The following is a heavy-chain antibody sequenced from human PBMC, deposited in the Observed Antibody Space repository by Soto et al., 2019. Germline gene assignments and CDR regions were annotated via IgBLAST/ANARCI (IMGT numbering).Heavy chain of an antibody. D-gene: IGHD2-15*01. Sequence: EVQLVESGGDLVQPGGSLRLSCAASGFTLSASWMSWVRQAPGKGLEWVANMNEDGSEKYYVDSVKGRFTISRDNAKNSLYLQMNSLRAEDTAVYYCASDKRWHDAFDIWGQGTMVTVSS. V-gene: IGHV3-7*01. J-gene: IGHJ3*02. CDR2: MNEDGSEK. CDR1: GFTLSASW. CDR3: ASDKRWHDAFDI.